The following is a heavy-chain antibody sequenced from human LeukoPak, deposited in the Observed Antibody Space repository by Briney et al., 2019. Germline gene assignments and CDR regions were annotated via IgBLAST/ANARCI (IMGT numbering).Heavy chain of an antibody. Sequence: SETLSLTCAVYGGSFSGYYWSWIRQPPGKGLEWIGEINHGGSTNYNPSLKSRVTISVDTSKNQFSLKLSSVTAADTAVYYCARRVTMVRGASDYWGQGTLVTVSS. CDR1: GGSFSGYY. J-gene: IGHJ4*02. D-gene: IGHD3-10*01. CDR3: ARRVTMVRGASDY. V-gene: IGHV4-34*01. CDR2: INHGGST.